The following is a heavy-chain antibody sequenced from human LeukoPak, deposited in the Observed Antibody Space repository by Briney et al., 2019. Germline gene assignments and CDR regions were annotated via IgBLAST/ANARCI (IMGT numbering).Heavy chain of an antibody. CDR1: GFNYGSYV. J-gene: IGHJ4*02. Sequence: GGPLRLSCAASGFNYGSYVMSWVRQAPGKGLEWVSSMTGSGRSTYYADSVKGRVTISRDNSKNMLYLKMNSLRPEDTAVYYCAKGAVVIKFLFDSWGQGPLVTVSS. CDR2: MTGSGRST. V-gene: IGHV3-23*01. D-gene: IGHD4-23*01. CDR3: AKGAVVIKFLFDS.